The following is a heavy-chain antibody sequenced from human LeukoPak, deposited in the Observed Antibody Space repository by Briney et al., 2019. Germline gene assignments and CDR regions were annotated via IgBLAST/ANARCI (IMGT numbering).Heavy chain of an antibody. J-gene: IGHJ5*02. D-gene: IGHD3-3*01. CDR2: IYYSGST. CDR3: ARFGYDFWSGSAWFDP. V-gene: IGHV4-59*01. Sequence: PSETLPLTCTVSGGSISSYYWSWIRQPPGKGLEWIGYIYYSGSTNYNPSLKSRVTISVDTSKNQFSLKLSSVTAADTAVYYCARFGYDFWSGSAWFDPWGQGTLVTVSS. CDR1: GGSISSYY.